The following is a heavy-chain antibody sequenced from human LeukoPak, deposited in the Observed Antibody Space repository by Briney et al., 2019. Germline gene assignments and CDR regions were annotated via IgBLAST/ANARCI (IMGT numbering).Heavy chain of an antibody. CDR1: GFTVSSNY. V-gene: IGHV3-64*01. D-gene: IGHD1-14*01. CDR2: ISSNGDNT. CDR3: ARVKVSGAFDI. J-gene: IGHJ3*02. Sequence: GGSLRLSCAASGFTVSSNYMSWVRQAPGKGLEYVSAISSNGDNTYYANSVKGRFTISRDNSKNTLYLQMGSLRAEDMAVYYCARVKVSGAFDIWGQGTMVTVSS.